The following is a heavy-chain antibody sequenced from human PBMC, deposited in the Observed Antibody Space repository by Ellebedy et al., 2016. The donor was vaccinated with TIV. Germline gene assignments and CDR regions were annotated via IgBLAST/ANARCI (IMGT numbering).Heavy chain of an antibody. J-gene: IGHJ4*02. D-gene: IGHD2/OR15-2a*01. CDR2: IRTKANSYAT. CDR1: GFTFSGSA. V-gene: IGHV3-73*01. Sequence: GESLKISXAASGFTFSGSAMHWVRQASGKGLEWVGRIRTKANSYATVYTASVKGRFTISRDDSKNTAYLQMNSLKTEDTAVYYCTSQNIIDWGQGTLVTVSS. CDR3: TSQNIID.